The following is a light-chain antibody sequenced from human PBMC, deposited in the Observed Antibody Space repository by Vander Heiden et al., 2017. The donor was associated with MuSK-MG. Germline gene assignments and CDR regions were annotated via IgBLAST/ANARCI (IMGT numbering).Light chain of an antibody. CDR3: QQDNNYPWT. V-gene: IGKV1-5*01. CDR2: DAS. J-gene: IGKJ1*01. CDR1: QSISTW. Sequence: DIQMTQSPSTLSASVGDRVTITCRASQSISTWLAWYQQKPGKAPKFLIYDASSLESGVPSRFSGSGSGTEFTLTISSLQPDDIASYYCQQDNNYPWTFGQGTKVXIK.